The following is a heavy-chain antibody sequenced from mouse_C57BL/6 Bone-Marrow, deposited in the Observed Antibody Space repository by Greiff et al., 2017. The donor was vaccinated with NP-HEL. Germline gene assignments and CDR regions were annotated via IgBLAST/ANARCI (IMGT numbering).Heavy chain of an antibody. J-gene: IGHJ1*03. V-gene: IGHV1-81*01. CDR3: AREGSSYPYWYFDV. D-gene: IGHD1-1*01. CDR1: GYTFTSYG. CDR2: IYPRSGNT. Sequence: QVQLKQSGAELARPGASVKLSCKASGYTFTSYGISWVKQRTGQGLEWIGEIYPRSGNTYYNEKFKGKATLTADKSSSTAYMELRSLTSEDSAVYFCAREGSSYPYWYFDVWGTGTTVTVSS.